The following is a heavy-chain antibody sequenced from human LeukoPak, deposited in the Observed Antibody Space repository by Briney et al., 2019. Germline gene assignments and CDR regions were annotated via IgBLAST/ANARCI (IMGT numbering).Heavy chain of an antibody. V-gene: IGHV3-7*01. Sequence: GGSLRLSCAASGFTISTFWMSWVRQAPGKGLEWVANIKEDGSEKYYVDSMEGRFTVSRDNAKNSLYLQMDSLRAEDTAVYYCARGGTFVSDYWGQGTLVTVSS. D-gene: IGHD1-1*01. CDR2: IKEDGSEK. CDR3: ARGGTFVSDY. J-gene: IGHJ4*02. CDR1: GFTISTFW.